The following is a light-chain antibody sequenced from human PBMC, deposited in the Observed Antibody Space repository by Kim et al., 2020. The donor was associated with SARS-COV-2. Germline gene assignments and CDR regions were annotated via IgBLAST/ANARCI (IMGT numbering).Light chain of an antibody. CDR1: SGSIASDF. CDR2: EDQ. Sequence: GKTIIITCTSNSGSIASDFVQWFQQRPGSSPTTVIYEDQVRPSGVPDRFSGSVDSYSNSASLTISGLKPEDEADYYCQSYYDNDWVFGGGTQLTVL. J-gene: IGLJ3*02. CDR3: QSYYDNDWV. V-gene: IGLV6-57*01.